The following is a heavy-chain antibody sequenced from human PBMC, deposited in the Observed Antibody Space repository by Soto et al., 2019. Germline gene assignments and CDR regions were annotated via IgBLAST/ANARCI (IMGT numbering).Heavy chain of an antibody. D-gene: IGHD2-2*01. CDR3: ANFCTSPSCVIDFCDRMDA. J-gene: IGHJ6*02. Sequence: QVQLVQSGAEVKKPGSSVKVSCKASGGAFSSSAISWVRQAPGRGLEWVGGIIPSIGTPNYAQKFQGRVTISADETTRTAYMELSSLTSDDTAVYFCANFCTSPSCVIDFCDRMDAWGQGTKVTVSS. V-gene: IGHV1-69*01. CDR2: IIPSIGTP. CDR1: GGAFSSSA.